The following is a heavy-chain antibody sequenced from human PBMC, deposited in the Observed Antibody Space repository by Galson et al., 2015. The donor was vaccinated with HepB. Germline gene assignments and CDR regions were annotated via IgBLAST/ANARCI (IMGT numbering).Heavy chain of an antibody. J-gene: IGHJ6*02. CDR1: GDSVSSSSAA. D-gene: IGHD5-12*01. Sequence: CAISGDSVSSSSAAWTWIRQSPSRGLEWLRRTYYRSKWFNDYAVSVKSRITVSADTSKNQVSLHLKSVTPGDTAVYYCARGESGASYEYFHNKALDVWGQGTTATVSS. V-gene: IGHV6-1*01. CDR3: ARGESGASYEYFHNKALDV. CDR2: TYYRSKWFN.